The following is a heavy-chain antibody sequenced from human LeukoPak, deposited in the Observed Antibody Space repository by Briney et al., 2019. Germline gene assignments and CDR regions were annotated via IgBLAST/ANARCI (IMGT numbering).Heavy chain of an antibody. J-gene: IGHJ4*02. Sequence: GGSLRLSCAASGFTFSNYWMSWVRQAPGKGLEWVADIKQDGTEKYYVDSVKGRFTISRDNAKNTLYLQMNSLRAEDTAVYYCARDSAFDYWGQGTLVTVSS. CDR1: GFTFSNYW. V-gene: IGHV3-7*01. CDR3: ARDSAFDY. CDR2: IKQDGTEK.